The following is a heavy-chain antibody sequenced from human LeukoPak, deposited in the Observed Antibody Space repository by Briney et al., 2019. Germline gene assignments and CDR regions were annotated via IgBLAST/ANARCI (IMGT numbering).Heavy chain of an antibody. J-gene: IGHJ5*02. V-gene: IGHV4-4*02. CDR2: IYHSGST. CDR3: ARALKSYGDFNWFDP. Sequence: PSETLSLTCAVSGGSISSSNWWSWVRQPPGKGLEWIGEIYHSGSTNYNPSLKSRVTISVDKSKNQFSLKLSSVTAADTAVYYCARALKSYGDFNWFDPWGQGTLVTVSS. D-gene: IGHD4-17*01. CDR1: GGSISSSNW.